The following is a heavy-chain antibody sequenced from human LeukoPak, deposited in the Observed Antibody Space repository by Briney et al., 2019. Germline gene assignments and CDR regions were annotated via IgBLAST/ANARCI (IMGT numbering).Heavy chain of an antibody. V-gene: IGHV1-2*02. CDR1: GYTFTSYG. CDR2: INPNSGGT. J-gene: IGHJ3*02. CDR3: ASTIAAAGTRYAFDI. Sequence: ASVKVSCKASGYTFTSYGISWVRQAPGQGLEWMGWINPNSGGTNYAQKFQGRVTMTRDTSISTAYMELSRLRSDDTAVYYCASTIAAAGTRYAFDIWGQGTMVTVSS. D-gene: IGHD6-13*01.